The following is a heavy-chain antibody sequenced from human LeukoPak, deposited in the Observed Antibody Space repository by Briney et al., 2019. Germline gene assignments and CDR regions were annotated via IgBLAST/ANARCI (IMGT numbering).Heavy chain of an antibody. D-gene: IGHD3-10*01. CDR3: AKEGDRGGALYYYDMVV. Sequence: DSVKGRFTISRDNSKNALYLQMNSLRAEDTADYYCAKEGDRGGALYYYDMVVWGNGTTVTVSS. J-gene: IGHJ6*03. V-gene: IGHV3-33*06.